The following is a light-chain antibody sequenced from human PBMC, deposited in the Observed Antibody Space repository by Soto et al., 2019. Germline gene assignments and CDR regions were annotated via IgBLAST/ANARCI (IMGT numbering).Light chain of an antibody. J-gene: IGLJ1*01. V-gene: IGLV1-40*01. CDR3: QSYDSSLSGSNV. CDR2: GNS. Sequence: VVTQPPSVSGAPGQRVTISCTGSSSNIGAGYDVHWYQQLPGTAPKLLIYGNSNRPSGVPDRFSGSKSGTSASLAITGLQAEDEADYYCQSYDSSLSGSNVFGTGTKLTVL. CDR1: SSNIGAGYD.